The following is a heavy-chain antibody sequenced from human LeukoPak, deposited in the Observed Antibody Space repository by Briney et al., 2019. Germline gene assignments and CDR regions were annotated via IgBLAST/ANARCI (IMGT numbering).Heavy chain of an antibody. Sequence: PGGSLRLSCAASTFTFSSYWMSWVRQAPGAGLEFVANINQDGSVKNYVGSVKGRFTISRDNAKNSLYLQMNSLRADDTAVYYCARDPRSSSFDYWGQGTLVTVSS. J-gene: IGHJ4*02. CDR2: INQDGSVK. D-gene: IGHD6-13*01. V-gene: IGHV3-7*01. CDR1: TFTFSSYW. CDR3: ARDPRSSSFDY.